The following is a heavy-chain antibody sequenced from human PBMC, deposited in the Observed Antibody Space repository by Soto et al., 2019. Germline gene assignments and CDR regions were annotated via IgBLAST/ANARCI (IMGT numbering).Heavy chain of an antibody. V-gene: IGHV4-31*03. CDR1: GGSISNGNHY. CDR2: IYNGART. CDR3: ARDRGYCCGGYCYGGAFDY. J-gene: IGHJ4*02. Sequence: QVQLQESGPGLVKPSQTLSLTCTVSGGSISNGNHYWSWIRQLPGKGLEVIGYIYNGARTNYNPNLKSRINISVDTSKNQFTLRWSSGTAADTAVYYCARDRGYCCGGYCYGGAFDYWGQGTPVTVSS. D-gene: IGHD2-15*01.